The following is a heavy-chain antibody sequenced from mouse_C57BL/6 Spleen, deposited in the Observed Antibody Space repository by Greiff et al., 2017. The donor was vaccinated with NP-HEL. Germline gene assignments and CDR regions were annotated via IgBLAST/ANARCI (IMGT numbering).Heavy chain of an antibody. V-gene: IGHV3-6*01. CDR1: GYSITSGYY. D-gene: IGHD3-2*02. J-gene: IGHJ2*01. CDR3: ARGAQGFDY. CDR2: ISYDGSN. Sequence: VQLKESGPGLVKPSQSLSLTCSVTGYSITSGYYWNWIRQFPGNKLEWMGYISYDGSNNYNPSLKNRISITRDTSKNQFFLKLNSVTTEDTATYYCARGAQGFDYWGQGTTLTVSS.